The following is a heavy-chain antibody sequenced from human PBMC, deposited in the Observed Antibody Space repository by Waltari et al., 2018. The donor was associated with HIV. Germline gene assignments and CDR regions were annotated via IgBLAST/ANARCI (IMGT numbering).Heavy chain of an antibody. CDR1: GFSFGSYS. J-gene: IGHJ5*02. Sequence: EVQLVEAGGGLVKPGGSLGLSCAAFGFSFGSYSMSWVRQAPGKGLEWVSSIDSGNSYLNDADSVRGRFTISRDNAKNSLFLQLNSLRVEDTAFYYCARFDGGGSGVYHWGQGTLVTVSS. CDR3: ARFDGGGSGVYH. D-gene: IGHD2-15*01. CDR2: IDSGNSYL. V-gene: IGHV3-21*01.